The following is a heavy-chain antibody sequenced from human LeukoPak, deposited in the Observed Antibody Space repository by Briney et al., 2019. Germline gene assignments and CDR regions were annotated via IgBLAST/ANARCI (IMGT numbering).Heavy chain of an antibody. V-gene: IGHV3-74*01. Sequence: RGSLRLSCAASGFTFSNYFMQWVRQAPGKGLVWVSRISGDGTTTIYADSVKGRFTISRDNAKNTLYLQMNSLRDDDTAVYYCSRRVDSTRWFDPWGQGTLVTVSS. CDR2: ISGDGTTT. D-gene: IGHD2-15*01. CDR3: SRRVDSTRWFDP. J-gene: IGHJ5*02. CDR1: GFTFSNYF.